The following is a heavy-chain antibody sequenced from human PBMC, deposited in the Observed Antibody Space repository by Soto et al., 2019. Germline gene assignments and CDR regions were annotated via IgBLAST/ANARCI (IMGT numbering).Heavy chain of an antibody. D-gene: IGHD1-1*01. V-gene: IGHV3-74*01. CDR1: GVTFSMYW. J-gene: IGHJ4*02. CDR2: INDDGIST. Sequence: EVQLVESGGGLVQPGGSLRLSCEASGVTFSMYWMHWVRQVPGKGPEWVSRINDDGISTNYADSVKGRFTISRDNAKNTLYLQMNALRVEDTAVYYCTRGPRSTSTGTGAFWGQGTLVTVSS. CDR3: TRGPRSTSTGTGAF.